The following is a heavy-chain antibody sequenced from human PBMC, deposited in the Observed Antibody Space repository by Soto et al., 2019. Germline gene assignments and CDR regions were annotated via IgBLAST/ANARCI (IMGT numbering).Heavy chain of an antibody. Sequence: QVQLQESGPGLVKPSETLSLTCTVSGVSISSQYWSWIRQPPGKGLEWIGYVHYSGSTNSNPSLKSRITXSXXTSKTRFSPKLSSVTAADAAVYCCARFHDYGYFDYWGQGTLVPVSS. D-gene: IGHD4-17*01. CDR3: ARFHDYGYFDY. V-gene: IGHV4-59*08. CDR2: VHYSGST. CDR1: GVSISSQY. J-gene: IGHJ4*02.